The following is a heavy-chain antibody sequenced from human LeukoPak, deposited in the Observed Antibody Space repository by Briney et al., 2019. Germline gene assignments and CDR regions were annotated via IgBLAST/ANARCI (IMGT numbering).Heavy chain of an antibody. CDR2: IKQDGSEK. Sequence: GGSLRLSCEVSGFTFSSHCMSWVRQAPGKGLEWVANIKQDGSEKYYVESVKGRFTISRDNAKNSLYLQMSILRAPDTAVYYCARVRIAVAVSAFDIWGQGTMVTVSS. D-gene: IGHD6-19*01. J-gene: IGHJ3*02. CDR3: ARVRIAVAVSAFDI. CDR1: GFTFSSHC. V-gene: IGHV3-7*01.